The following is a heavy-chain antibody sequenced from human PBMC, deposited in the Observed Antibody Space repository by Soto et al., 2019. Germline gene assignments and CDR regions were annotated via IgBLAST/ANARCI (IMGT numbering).Heavy chain of an antibody. D-gene: IGHD3-10*01. J-gene: IGHJ5*02. CDR3: ARGIWFGALLMGGWFDP. Sequence: ASVNVSCKASGYTFTSYDINWVRQATGQGLEWMGWMNPNSGNTGYAQKFQGRVTMTRNTSISTAYMELSSLRSEDTAVYYCARGIWFGALLMGGWFDPWGQGTLVTVSS. V-gene: IGHV1-8*01. CDR2: MNPNSGNT. CDR1: GYTFTSYD.